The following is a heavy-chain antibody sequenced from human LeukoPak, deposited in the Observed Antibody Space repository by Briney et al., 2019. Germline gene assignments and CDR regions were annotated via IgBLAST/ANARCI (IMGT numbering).Heavy chain of an antibody. CDR3: ARGPRDGSGSSYFQH. CDR2: IYYSGST. D-gene: IGHD3-10*01. Sequence: PSETLSLTCTVSGGSISSYYWSWIRQPPGKGLEWIGYIYYSGSTNYNPSLKSRVTISVDTSKNQFSLKLSSVTAADTAVYYCARGPRDGSGSSYFQHWGQGTLVTVSS. CDR1: GGSISSYY. V-gene: IGHV4-59*01. J-gene: IGHJ1*01.